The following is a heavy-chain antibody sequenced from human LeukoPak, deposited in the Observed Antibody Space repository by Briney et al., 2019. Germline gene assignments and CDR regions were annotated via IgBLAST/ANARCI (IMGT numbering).Heavy chain of an antibody. CDR1: GGSISSYY. CDR3: ARQTPAAERYFDY. CDR2: IYYSGST. D-gene: IGHD6-13*01. V-gene: IGHV4-59*08. J-gene: IGHJ4*02. Sequence: NASETLSLTCTVSGGSISSYYWSWIRQPPGKGLEWIGYIYYSGSTNYNPSLKSRITMSVDTSKNQVSLNLSSVTAADTAVYYCARQTPAAERYFDYWGQGTLVTVSS.